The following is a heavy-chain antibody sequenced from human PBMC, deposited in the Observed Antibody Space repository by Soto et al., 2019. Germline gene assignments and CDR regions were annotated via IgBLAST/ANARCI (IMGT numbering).Heavy chain of an antibody. D-gene: IGHD1-26*01. Sequence: EVQLVESGGALVQPGGSLRLSCAASGFTFSNYWMHWVRQAPGKGLVWISRMNSDGSNTVYADAVKGRFTISRDNAKNXLXXXXXXXXXXXXXXXXXXXXXGGVSNGPTTYWGQGTLVTVSS. CDR1: GFTFSNYW. CDR2: MNSDGSNT. V-gene: IGHV3-74*01. J-gene: IGHJ4*02. CDR3: XXXXGGVSNGPTTY.